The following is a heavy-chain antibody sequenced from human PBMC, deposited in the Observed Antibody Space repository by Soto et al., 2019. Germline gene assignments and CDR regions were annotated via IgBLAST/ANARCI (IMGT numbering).Heavy chain of an antibody. Sequence: GGSLRLSCAASGFTFSDYYLSWIRQAPGKGLEWVSYISSSGTPIYYADSVKGRFTISRDNTKNSLYLQMNSLRAEDTAVYYCARDSRHSHFDSWGQGTLVTVSS. D-gene: IGHD5-18*01. V-gene: IGHV3-11*01. J-gene: IGHJ4*02. CDR3: ARDSRHSHFDS. CDR1: GFTFSDYY. CDR2: ISSSGTPI.